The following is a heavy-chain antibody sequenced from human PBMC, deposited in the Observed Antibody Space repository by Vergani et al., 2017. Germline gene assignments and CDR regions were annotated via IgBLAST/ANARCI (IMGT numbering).Heavy chain of an antibody. Sequence: EVQLVETGGGLIQPGGSLRLSCAASGFSVSSNHMSWVRQAPGKGLEWVSALTGGGGSTYYADSFKGRFIISRDNSRDTLYLQMNSLRPEGTATYYCVKDAESYGNFFDSWGQGTLVTVSS. CDR1: GFSVSSNH. CDR3: VKDAESYGNFFDS. CDR2: LTGGGGST. J-gene: IGHJ4*02. V-gene: IGHV3-53*02. D-gene: IGHD1-26*01.